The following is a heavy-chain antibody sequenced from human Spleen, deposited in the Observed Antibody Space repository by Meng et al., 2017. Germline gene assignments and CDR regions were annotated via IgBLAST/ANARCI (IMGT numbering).Heavy chain of an antibody. CDR1: GDTFTSYG. D-gene: IGHD4-17*01. V-gene: IGHV1-18*01. CDR2: ISTYNGDT. Sequence: ASVKVSCKASGDTFTSYGVTWVRQPAGQGREGMGWISTYNGDTNYAENLQGRVTMTTDTSTGTAYRERRSLRSDDTAVYYWASLKGDYGTGDNWFDPWGQGTVVTVSS. J-gene: IGHJ5*02. CDR3: ASLKGDYGTGDNWFDP.